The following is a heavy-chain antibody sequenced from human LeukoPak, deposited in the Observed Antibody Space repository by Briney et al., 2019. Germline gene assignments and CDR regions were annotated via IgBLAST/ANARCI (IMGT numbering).Heavy chain of an antibody. Sequence: GGSLRLSCAASGFTFSSYSMNWVRQAPGKGLEWVSYISSGSSTIYYADSVKGRSTISRDNAKNSLYLQMNSLRAEDTAVYYCASPRSRGAFDIWGQGTMVTVSS. CDR3: ASPRSRGAFDI. V-gene: IGHV3-48*01. J-gene: IGHJ3*02. CDR1: GFTFSSYS. CDR2: ISSGSSTI.